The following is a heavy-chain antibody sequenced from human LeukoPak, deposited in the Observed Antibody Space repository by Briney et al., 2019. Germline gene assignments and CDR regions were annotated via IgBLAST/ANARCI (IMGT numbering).Heavy chain of an antibody. Sequence: ASVNLSSTASVYTFTSYGISWVRQAPGPRLECLGWIRAYIGNTNYAQKFQGRVTMTTDTSTSTAYMELRSLRSHDTAVYYCARGGTYSRGLLVYWGQGALVTVSS. V-gene: IGHV1-18*01. CDR1: VYTFTSYG. D-gene: IGHD1-26*01. CDR2: IRAYIGNT. J-gene: IGHJ4*02. CDR3: ARGGTYSRGLLVY.